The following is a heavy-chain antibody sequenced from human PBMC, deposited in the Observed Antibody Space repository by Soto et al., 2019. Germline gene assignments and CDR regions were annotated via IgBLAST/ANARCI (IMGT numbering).Heavy chain of an antibody. CDR3: ARKSLLEWLLEY. CDR1: GGSISSSSYY. Sequence: SETLSLTCXVSGGSISSSSYYWGWIRQPPGKGLEWIGSIYYSGSTYYNPSLKSRVTISVDTSKNQFSLKLSSVTAADTAVYYCARKSLLEWLLEYWGQGTLVTVSS. V-gene: IGHV4-39*01. CDR2: IYYSGST. D-gene: IGHD3-3*01. J-gene: IGHJ4*02.